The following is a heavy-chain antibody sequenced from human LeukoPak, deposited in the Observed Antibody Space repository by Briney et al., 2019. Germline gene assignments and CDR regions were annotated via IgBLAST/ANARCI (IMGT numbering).Heavy chain of an antibody. J-gene: IGHJ3*02. CDR3: ARHVSSSRVAFDI. V-gene: IGHV5-51*01. CDR1: GYIFTTYW. Sequence: GESLKISCEVYGYIFTTYWLDWVRQMPGKGLERMGTFNPGDSDIRYSPSFQGQVTISADKSISTAYLQWSSLKASDTAMYYCARHVSSSRVAFDIWGQGTMVTVSS. CDR2: FNPGDSDI. D-gene: IGHD2-2*01.